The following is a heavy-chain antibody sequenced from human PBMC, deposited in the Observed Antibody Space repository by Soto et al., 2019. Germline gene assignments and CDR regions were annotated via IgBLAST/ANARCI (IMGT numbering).Heavy chain of an antibody. V-gene: IGHV3-23*01. Sequence: GGSLRLSCAASGFTFSSYAMSWVRQAPGKGLEWVSAISGSGGSTYYADSVKGRFTISRDNSKNTLYLQMNSLRAEDTAVYYCAKVGYCSSTSCYGQGYFDYWGQGTLVTVSS. J-gene: IGHJ4*02. D-gene: IGHD2-2*01. CDR3: AKVGYCSSTSCYGQGYFDY. CDR2: ISGSGGST. CDR1: GFTFSSYA.